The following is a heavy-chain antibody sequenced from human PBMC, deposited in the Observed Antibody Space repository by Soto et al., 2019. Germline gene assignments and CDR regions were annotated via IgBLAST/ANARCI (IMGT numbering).Heavy chain of an antibody. CDR3: ARHFDVDPSLDHYYFDL. J-gene: IGHJ2*01. V-gene: IGHV4-4*07. CDR2: IYASGRT. Sequence: QVQLQGSGPGLVKPSETLSLTCTVSGVSITPYFWSWIRQPAGEAPEWLGHIYASGRTTYNPSLKSRVTMFVSQTQVSLRLTSVTAADTAVYYCARHFDVDPSLDHYYFDLWGRGALVTVSS. D-gene: IGHD3-9*01. CDR1: GVSITPYF.